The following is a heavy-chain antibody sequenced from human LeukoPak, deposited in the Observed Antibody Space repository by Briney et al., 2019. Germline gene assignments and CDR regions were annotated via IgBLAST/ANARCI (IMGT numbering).Heavy chain of an antibody. CDR2: ISAYNGNT. Sequence: ASVKVSCKASGYTFTSYGISWVRQAPGQGLEWMGWISAYNGNTNYAQKLQGRVTMTTDTSTSTAYMELRSLRSDDTAVYYCARVRSGYYTSYYYYYGMDVWGQGTTVTVSS. V-gene: IGHV1-18*01. D-gene: IGHD3-3*01. J-gene: IGHJ6*02. CDR3: ARVRSGYYTSYYYYYGMDV. CDR1: GYTFTSYG.